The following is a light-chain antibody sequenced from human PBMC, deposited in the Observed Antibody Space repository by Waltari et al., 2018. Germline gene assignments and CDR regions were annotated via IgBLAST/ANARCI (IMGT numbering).Light chain of an antibody. J-gene: IGLJ2*01. CDR1: SSDVGFSNY. CDR3: SSYAGSNNLV. CDR2: EVN. V-gene: IGLV2-8*01. Sequence: QSALTQPPSASGSPGQSVTISCTGTSSDVGFSNYVPWYQQHPGKAPKLMIYEVNTRPSGVPDRFSGSKSGNTASLTVSGLQAEDEGDYYCSSYAGSNNLVFGGGTKLTVL.